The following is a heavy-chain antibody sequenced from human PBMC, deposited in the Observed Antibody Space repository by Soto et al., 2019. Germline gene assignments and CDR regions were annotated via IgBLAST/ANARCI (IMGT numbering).Heavy chain of an antibody. CDR2: ISCDGSNK. CDR1: GFTFSSYG. Sequence: QVQLVESGGGVVQPGRSLRLSCAASGFTFSSYGMHWVRQAPGKGLEWVAVISCDGSNKYYADSVKGRFTISRDNSKNTLYLQMNSLRAEETAVYYCAKDGSIAVGIAVAGTYYYGMDVWGQGTTVTVSS. D-gene: IGHD6-19*01. J-gene: IGHJ6*02. V-gene: IGHV3-30*18. CDR3: AKDGSIAVGIAVAGTYYYGMDV.